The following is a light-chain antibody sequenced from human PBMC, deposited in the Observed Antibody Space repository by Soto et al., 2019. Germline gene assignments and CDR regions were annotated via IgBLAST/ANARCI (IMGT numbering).Light chain of an antibody. CDR1: QTIGSTY. CDR2: EAS. Sequence: EILLTQSPGTLSLSPGERATVSCRTSQTIGSTYLAWHQQKPGQAPRLLIYEASRRATGIPGRFSGSGSGTDFTLTISRLEPEDFAVYYCQLFGTSPRYTFGQGTKLEI. J-gene: IGKJ2*01. V-gene: IGKV3-20*01. CDR3: QLFGTSPRYT.